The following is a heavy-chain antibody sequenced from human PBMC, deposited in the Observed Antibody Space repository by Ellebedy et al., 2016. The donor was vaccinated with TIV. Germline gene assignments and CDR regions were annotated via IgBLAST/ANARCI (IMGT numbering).Heavy chain of an antibody. Sequence: GGSLRLSXAASGFTFSSYAMHWVRQAPGKGLEWVAVISYDGSNKYYADSVKGRFTVSRDNSKNTLYLQMNSLRAEDTAVYYCARGGKLRGWNAAIDAFDIWGQGTMVTVSS. V-gene: IGHV3-30-3*01. J-gene: IGHJ3*02. CDR1: GFTFSSYA. CDR3: ARGGKLRGWNAAIDAFDI. CDR2: ISYDGSNK. D-gene: IGHD1-1*01.